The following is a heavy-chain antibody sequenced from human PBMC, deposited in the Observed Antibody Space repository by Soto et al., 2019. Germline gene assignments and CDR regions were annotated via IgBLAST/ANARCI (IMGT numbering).Heavy chain of an antibody. J-gene: IGHJ4*02. V-gene: IGHV1-69*01. CDR3: ARWYSGSYYGSGGHFDY. CDR2: IIPIFGTA. Sequence: QVQLVQSGAEVKKPGSSVTVSCKASGGTFSSYAISWVRQAPGQGLEWMGGIIPIFGTANYAQKFQGRVTITADDSTSTAYMELSSLRSEDTAVYYCARWYSGSYYGSGGHFDYWGQGTLVTVSS. CDR1: GGTFSSYA. D-gene: IGHD1-26*01.